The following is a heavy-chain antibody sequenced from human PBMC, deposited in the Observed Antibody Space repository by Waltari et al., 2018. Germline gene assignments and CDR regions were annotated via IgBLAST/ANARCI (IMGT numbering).Heavy chain of an antibody. D-gene: IGHD3-10*01. J-gene: IGHJ4*02. V-gene: IGHV3-33*03. CDR3: AKDRRFYGSGSYSDY. Sequence: WVRQTPAKGLEWVAFIWNDGSDKKYADTVKGRFTISRDNSKNTLYLQMNSLRAEDTAMYFCAKDRRFYGSGSYSDYWGQGTLVTVSS. CDR2: IWNDGSDK.